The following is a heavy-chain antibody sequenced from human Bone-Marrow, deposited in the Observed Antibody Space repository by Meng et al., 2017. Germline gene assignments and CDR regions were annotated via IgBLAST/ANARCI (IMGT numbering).Heavy chain of an antibody. D-gene: IGHD6-13*01. V-gene: IGHV4-34*01. CDR1: GGSFSGYY. Sequence: QVQLRQWGAGLLKPSETLSLACAVHGGSFSGYYWSWIRQPPGKGLEWIGEINHSGSTNYNPSLKSRVTISVDTSKNQFSLKLSSVTAADTAVYYCARGPRRAIAAAGTGYFDLWGRGTLVTVSS. CDR2: INHSGST. CDR3: ARGPRRAIAAAGTGYFDL. J-gene: IGHJ2*01.